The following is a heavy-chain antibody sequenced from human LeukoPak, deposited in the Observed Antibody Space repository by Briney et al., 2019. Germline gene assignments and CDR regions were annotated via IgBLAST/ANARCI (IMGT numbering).Heavy chain of an antibody. CDR3: ARVNSLIVVDLDY. CDR1: GGSFSGYY. Sequence: PSETLSLTCAVYGGSFSGYYWSWIRQPPGKGLEWIGEINHSGSTNYNPSLKSRVTISVDTSKNQFSLKLSSVTPEDTAVYYCARVNSLIVVDLDYWGQGTLVTVSS. V-gene: IGHV4-34*01. J-gene: IGHJ4*02. D-gene: IGHD3-22*01. CDR2: INHSGST.